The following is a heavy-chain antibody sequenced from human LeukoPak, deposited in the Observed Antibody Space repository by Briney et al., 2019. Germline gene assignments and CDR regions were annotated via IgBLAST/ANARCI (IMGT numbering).Heavy chain of an antibody. CDR1: GYTFTGYY. D-gene: IGHD1-26*01. V-gene: IGHV1-2*02. CDR3: AREGPTEYWFDP. Sequence: ASVKVSFKAAGYTFTGYYMHWVRQAPGQGLEGMGWINPKSGGTNYAQKLRGRVTMTRDTSITTAYMELSGLSSDDTAVYYCAREGPTEYWFDPWGQGTLVTVSS. CDR2: INPKSGGT. J-gene: IGHJ5*02.